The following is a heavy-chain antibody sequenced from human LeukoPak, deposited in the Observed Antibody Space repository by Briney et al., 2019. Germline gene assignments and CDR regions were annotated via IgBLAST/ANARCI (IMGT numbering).Heavy chain of an antibody. CDR2: ISGSGGNT. V-gene: IGHV3-23*01. J-gene: IGHJ4*02. CDR1: GITLSNYG. Sequence: QTGGSLRLSCAVSGITLSNYGMSWVRQAPGKSLEWVSGISGSGGNTYYADSVKGRFTISRDNSKNTLYLQMNSLRAEDTAVYFCAKRGVVIRVILVGFHKEAYYFDSWGQGALVTVSS. D-gene: IGHD3-22*01. CDR3: AKRGVVIRVILVGFHKEAYYFDS.